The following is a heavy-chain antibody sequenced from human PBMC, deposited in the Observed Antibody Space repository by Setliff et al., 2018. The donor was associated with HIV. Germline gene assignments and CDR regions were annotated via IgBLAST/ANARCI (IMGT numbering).Heavy chain of an antibody. CDR1: GYTFTSYG. V-gene: IGHV1-18*01. Sequence: GASVKVSCKASGYTFTSYGISWVRQAPGQGLEWMGWISAYNGNTNYAQKLQGRVTMTTDTSTSTAYMELSSLRSEDTAVYYCARSGDYSNYYYYYMDVWGKGTTVTVSS. D-gene: IGHD4-4*01. J-gene: IGHJ6*03. CDR3: ARSGDYSNYYYYYMDV. CDR2: ISAYNGNT.